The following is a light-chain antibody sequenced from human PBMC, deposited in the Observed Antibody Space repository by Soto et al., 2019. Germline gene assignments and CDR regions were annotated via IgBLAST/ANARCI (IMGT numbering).Light chain of an antibody. CDR1: QDISNY. J-gene: IGKJ5*01. Sequence: DIQMTPYPSSLSSSVGDRVTIPFLASQDISNYLNWYQQKPGKAPKLLIYDASNLETGVPSRFSGSGSGTDFTFTISSLQPEDIATYYCQQYDNLPITFGQGTRLEI. CDR3: QQYDNLPIT. CDR2: DAS. V-gene: IGKV1-33*01.